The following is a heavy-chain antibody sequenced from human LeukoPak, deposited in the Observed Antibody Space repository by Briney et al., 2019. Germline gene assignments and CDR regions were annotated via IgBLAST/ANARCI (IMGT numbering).Heavy chain of an antibody. CDR1: GGTFSSYA. D-gene: IGHD2-2*01. V-gene: IGHV1-69*06. CDR3: ARTGSSTPWGWFDP. Sequence: SVKVSCKASGGTFSSYAISWVRQAPGQGLEWMGGIIPIFGTANFAQKFQGRVTITADKSTSTAYMELSSLRSEDTAVYYCARTGSSTPWGWFDPWGQGTLVTVSS. CDR2: IIPIFGTA. J-gene: IGHJ5*02.